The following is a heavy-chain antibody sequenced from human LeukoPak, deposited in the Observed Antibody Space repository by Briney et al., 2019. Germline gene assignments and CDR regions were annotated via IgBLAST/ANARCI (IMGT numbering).Heavy chain of an antibody. CDR1: GGSLSSSSYY. V-gene: IGHV4-39*01. CDR2: IYYSGST. Sequence: PSETLSLTCIVSGGSLSSSSYYWGWIRQPPGKGLEWIGSIYYSGSTYYNPSLKSRVTISVDSSKNQFSLKLSSVTAADTAVFYCATLCGSSAGTFDIWGQGTMVTVSS. J-gene: IGHJ3*02. D-gene: IGHD6-6*01. CDR3: ATLCGSSAGTFDI.